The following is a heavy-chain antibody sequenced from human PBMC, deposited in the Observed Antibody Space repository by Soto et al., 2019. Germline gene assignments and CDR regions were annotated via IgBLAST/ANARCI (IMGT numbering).Heavy chain of an antibody. J-gene: IGHJ4*02. D-gene: IGHD6-19*01. CDR2: IFWNDDK. Sequence: QITLKESGPTLVKPTQTLTLTCTFSGFSLSSTRVAVGWIRQPPGKALEWLALIFWNDDKRYSPFLKTRLTITKHTSKHQGVLTMTNMDPVDTATYFCAHSVVAGLGYYFDYWGQGTLVTVSS. CDR1: GFSLSSTRVA. CDR3: AHSVVAGLGYYFDY. V-gene: IGHV2-5*01.